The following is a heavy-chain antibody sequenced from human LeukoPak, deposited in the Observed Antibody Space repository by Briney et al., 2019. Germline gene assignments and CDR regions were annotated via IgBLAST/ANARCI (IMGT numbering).Heavy chain of an antibody. CDR1: GGSFSSYY. Sequence: SETLSLTCTVSGGSFSSYYWSWIRQPPGKGLEWLGYIYYSGSTDYNPSLKSRVTMSLDTSKNQFSLNLSSVTAADTAVYYCARAVITFGGVVAKGFDCWGQGTLVTVSS. V-gene: IGHV4-59*01. CDR3: ARAVITFGGVVAKGFDC. CDR2: IYYSGST. J-gene: IGHJ4*02. D-gene: IGHD3-16*02.